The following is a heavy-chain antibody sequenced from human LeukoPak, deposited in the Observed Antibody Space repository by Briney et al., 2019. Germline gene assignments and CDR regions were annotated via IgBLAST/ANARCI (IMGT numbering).Heavy chain of an antibody. CDR1: AYTFTGYY. V-gene: IGHV1-18*01. CDR3: ARSAPLSAAGTDYFDY. J-gene: IGHJ4*02. Sequence: ASVKVSCRASAYTFTGYYMHWVRQAPGQGLEWMGWINANNGNTNYAQNLQGKVTMTRDTSTSTAYMELRSLRSDDTAVYYCARSAPLSAAGTDYFDYWGQGTPVTVSS. D-gene: IGHD6-13*01. CDR2: INANNGNT.